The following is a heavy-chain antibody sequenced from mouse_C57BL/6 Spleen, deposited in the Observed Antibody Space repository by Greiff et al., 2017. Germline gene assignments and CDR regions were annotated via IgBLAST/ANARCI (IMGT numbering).Heavy chain of an antibody. Sequence: LVESGAELVRPGASVKLSCKASGYTFTDYYINWVKQRPGQGLEWIARIYPGSGNTSYNEKFKGKATLTAEKSSSTAYMQLSSLTSEDSAVYFCARQGYGTSYWYFDVWGTGTTVTVSS. CDR3: ARQGYGTSYWYFDV. CDR2: IYPGSGNT. J-gene: IGHJ1*03. CDR1: GYTFTDYY. V-gene: IGHV1-76*01. D-gene: IGHD2-1*01.